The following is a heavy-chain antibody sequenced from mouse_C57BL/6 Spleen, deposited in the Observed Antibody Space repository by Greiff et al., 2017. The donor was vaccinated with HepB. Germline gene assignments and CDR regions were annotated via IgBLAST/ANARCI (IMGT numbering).Heavy chain of an antibody. J-gene: IGHJ4*01. CDR1: GYAFSSYW. V-gene: IGHV1-80*01. CDR2: IYPGDGDT. Sequence: VQLKESGAELVKPGASVKISCKASGYAFSSYWMNWVKQRPGKGLEWIGQIYPGDGDTNYNGKFKGKATLTADKSSSPAYMQLSSLTSEDSAVYFCARGDYAALYYAMDYWGQGTSVTVSS. CDR3: ARGDYAALYYAMDY. D-gene: IGHD2-4*01.